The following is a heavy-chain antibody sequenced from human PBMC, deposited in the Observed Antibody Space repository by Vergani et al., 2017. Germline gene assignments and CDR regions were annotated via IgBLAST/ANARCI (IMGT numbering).Heavy chain of an antibody. CDR3: AKHFRGWGIDY. CDR1: GFTLSNYD. V-gene: IGHV3-30*02. D-gene: IGHD3-16*01. CDR2: IQFDGSNQ. Sequence: QVQLVESGGGVVQRGGSLRLSCATSGFTLSNYDMQWIRQGPGKGLEFVAFIQFDGSNQYYADSVKGRFTLSRDFSRNTLYLQMNSLRTEDTATYYCAKHFRGWGIDYGGQGTQVIVSS. J-gene: IGHJ4*02.